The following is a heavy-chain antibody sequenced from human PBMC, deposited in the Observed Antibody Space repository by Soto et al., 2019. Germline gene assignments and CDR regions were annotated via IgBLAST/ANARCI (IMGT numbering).Heavy chain of an antibody. CDR3: ARGEILWFGELLR. D-gene: IGHD3-10*01. J-gene: IGHJ4*02. Sequence: QVQLVQSGAEVKKPGASVKVSCKASGYTFTSYEINWVRPATGQGLEWMGWMNPNSGATGYAQTFQGRVTMTRNTAISTAYMELSSRRSEDTAGYYCARGEILWFGELLRWGQGTLVTVSS. CDR1: GYTFTSYE. CDR2: MNPNSGAT. V-gene: IGHV1-8*01.